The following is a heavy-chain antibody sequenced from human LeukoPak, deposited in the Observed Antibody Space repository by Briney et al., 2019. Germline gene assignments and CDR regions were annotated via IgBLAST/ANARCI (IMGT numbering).Heavy chain of an antibody. CDR3: TRGSIAYYYMDV. V-gene: IGHV4-39*07. J-gene: IGHJ6*03. CDR2: IYYSGST. D-gene: IGHD3-22*01. CDR1: GGSISSSSYY. Sequence: PSETLSLTCTVSGGSISSSSYYWGWIRQPPGKGLEWIGNIYYSGSTSYNPSLKSRVTISVDTSKNQFSLKLSSVTAADTAVYYCTRGSIAYYYMDVWGKGTTVTISS.